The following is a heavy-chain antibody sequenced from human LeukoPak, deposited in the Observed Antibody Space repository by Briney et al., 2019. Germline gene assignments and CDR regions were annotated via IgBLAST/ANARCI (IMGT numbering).Heavy chain of an antibody. CDR3: GTWAFYHGLDV. CDR2: IRADGGRT. D-gene: IGHD2/OR15-2a*01. J-gene: IGHJ6*02. Sequence: PGGSLRLSRAASGFSFGDYAMHWVRQAPGKGLEWVSLIRADGGRTYYADSVNGRFTISRDNSKNSLYLQVNSLRTDDTALYYCGTWAFYHGLDVWGQGTTVTVSS. V-gene: IGHV3-43*02. CDR1: GFSFGDYA.